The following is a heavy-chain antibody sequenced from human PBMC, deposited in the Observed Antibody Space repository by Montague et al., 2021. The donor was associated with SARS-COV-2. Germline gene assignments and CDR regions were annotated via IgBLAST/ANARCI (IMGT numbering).Heavy chain of an antibody. Sequence: SETLSLTCTVSGGPMSDHYWAWIRQPPGKGLGWLAYIYYSGGINSNASLKSRVTMSVDTSKNQFSLKLTSVTAADTAVYYCARAVSVRRAVNWFDPWGQGTLVTVSS. CDR1: GGPMSDHY. D-gene: IGHD3-10*01. CDR3: ARAVSVRRAVNWFDP. CDR2: IYYSGGI. V-gene: IGHV4-59*11. J-gene: IGHJ5*02.